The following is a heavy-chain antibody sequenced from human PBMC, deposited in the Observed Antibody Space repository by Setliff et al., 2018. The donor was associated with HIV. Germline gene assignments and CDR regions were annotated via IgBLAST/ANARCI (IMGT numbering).Heavy chain of an antibody. Sequence: PGGSLRLSCAGTGFTDPNNYMNWVRQAPGKGLEWVSSISYDSRFIYHADSMKGRCTISRDNAKKLVYLQMNSLRAEDTAIYYCARDRASSGYYARFDHWGQGTLVTVSS. D-gene: IGHD3-22*01. CDR3: ARDRASSGYYARFDH. CDR1: GFTDPNNY. CDR2: ISYDSRFI. V-gene: IGHV3-21*01. J-gene: IGHJ4*02.